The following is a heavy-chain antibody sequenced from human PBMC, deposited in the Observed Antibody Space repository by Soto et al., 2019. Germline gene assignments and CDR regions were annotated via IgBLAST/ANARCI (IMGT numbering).Heavy chain of an antibody. CDR3: ARDDEGGSYCDLGY. CDR2: ISYDGSNK. CDR1: GFSFSSYA. V-gene: IGHV3-30-3*01. D-gene: IGHD3-10*01. Sequence: PGGSLRLSCAASGFSFSSYAMHWVRQAPGKGLEWVAVISYDGSNKYYEDSVKGRFTISRDNSKNTLYLQMNSLKTEDTAIYYCARDDEGGSYCDLGYWGQGTLVTVSS. J-gene: IGHJ4*02.